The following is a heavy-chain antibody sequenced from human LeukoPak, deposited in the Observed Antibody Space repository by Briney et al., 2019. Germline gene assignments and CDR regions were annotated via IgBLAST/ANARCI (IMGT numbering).Heavy chain of an antibody. D-gene: IGHD2-15*01. CDR1: GYSINSGYF. V-gene: IGHV4-38-2*02. Sequence: PSETLSLTCTVSGYSINSGYFWGWVRQPPGKGPEWIGSIFHTGDVYYNPSRRSRVTLSIDTSRHHVSLKVTSVTAADTALYYCARVVASTSIDSWGQGILVTVSS. CDR2: IFHTGDV. CDR3: ARVVASTSIDS. J-gene: IGHJ4*02.